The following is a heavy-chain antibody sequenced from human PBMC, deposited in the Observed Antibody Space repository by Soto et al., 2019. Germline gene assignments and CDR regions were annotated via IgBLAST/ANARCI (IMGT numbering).Heavy chain of an antibody. CDR2: ISISGTT. V-gene: IGHV4-4*07. D-gene: IGHD1-26*01. CDR3: VSLGPTVDY. CDR1: GASIRNYY. Sequence: SETLSLTCTVSGASIRNYYWNWVRQPAGKGLEWIGRISISGTTNYNPSLKSRVTMSLDTSKNQFSLKLSSMTAADTAVYYCVSLGPTVDYWGQGARVTVSS. J-gene: IGHJ4*02.